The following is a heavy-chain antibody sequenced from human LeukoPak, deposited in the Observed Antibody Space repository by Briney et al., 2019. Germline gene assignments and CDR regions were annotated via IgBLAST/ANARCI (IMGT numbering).Heavy chain of an antibody. CDR3: ARGDSSGYYLF. CDR1: GYTFTSYA. J-gene: IGHJ4*02. CDR2: INAGNGNT. Sequence: ASVKVSCKASGYTFTSYAMHWVRQAPGQRLEWMGWINAGNGNTKYSQKFQGRVTMTRDTSTSTVYMELSSLRSEDTAVYYCARGDSSGYYLFWGQGTLVTVSS. V-gene: IGHV1-3*01. D-gene: IGHD3-22*01.